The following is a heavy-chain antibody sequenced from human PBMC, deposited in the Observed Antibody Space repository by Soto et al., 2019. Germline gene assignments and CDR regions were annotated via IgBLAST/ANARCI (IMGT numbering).Heavy chain of an antibody. Sequence: SETLSLTCTVSGGSISSSSYYWGWIRQPPGKGLEWIGSIYYSGSTYYNPSLKSRVTISVDTSKNQFSLKLSSVTAADTAVYYCASITYDILTGYYHFDCWGQGTLVTVSS. J-gene: IGHJ4*02. CDR3: ASITYDILTGYYHFDC. CDR2: IYYSGST. CDR1: GGSISSSSYY. V-gene: IGHV4-39*01. D-gene: IGHD3-9*01.